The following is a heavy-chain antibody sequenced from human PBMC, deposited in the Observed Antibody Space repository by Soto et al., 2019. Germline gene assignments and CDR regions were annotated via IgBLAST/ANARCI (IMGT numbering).Heavy chain of an antibody. D-gene: IGHD3-16*01. V-gene: IGHV3-72*01. CDR2: TRNKANSYTT. CDR3: ARSPNSFGWFDP. J-gene: IGHJ5*02. Sequence: PGGSLRLSCAASGFTFSDHYMDWVRQAPGKGLEWVGRTRNKANSYTTEYAASVKGRFTISRDDSKNTLYLQMNSLKTEDTAVYYCARSPNSFGWFDPWGQGTLVTVSS. CDR1: GFTFSDHY.